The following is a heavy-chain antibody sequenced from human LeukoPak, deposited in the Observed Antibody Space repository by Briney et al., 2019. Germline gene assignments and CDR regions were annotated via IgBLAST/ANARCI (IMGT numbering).Heavy chain of an antibody. V-gene: IGHV4-39*01. CDR3: AANFTSTARKGLLQGWFDP. Sequence: PWETLSLTCMVSGSSISSSNYYWGWIRPPPGKGLEWIGSIYYSGSTYYNPSLKSRVTIAADTSKNQFSLKLSSVTAADTAVYFCAANFTSTARKGLLQGWFDPWGQGTLVTVSS. CDR1: GSSISSSNYY. J-gene: IGHJ5*02. D-gene: IGHD3-22*01. CDR2: IYYSGST.